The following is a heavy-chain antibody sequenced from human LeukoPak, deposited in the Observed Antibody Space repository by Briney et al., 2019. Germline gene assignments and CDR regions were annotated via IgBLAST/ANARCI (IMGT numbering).Heavy chain of an antibody. CDR2: IIPIFGTA. V-gene: IGHV1-69*05. CDR1: GGTFSSYA. D-gene: IGHD3-3*01. CDR3: AQGATADFWSEN. J-gene: IGHJ4*02. Sequence: SVKVSCKASGGTFSSYAISWVRQAPGQGLEWMGGIIPIFGTANYAQKFQGRVTITTDESTSTAYMELSSLRSEDTAVYYCAQGATADFWSENWGQGTLVTVSS.